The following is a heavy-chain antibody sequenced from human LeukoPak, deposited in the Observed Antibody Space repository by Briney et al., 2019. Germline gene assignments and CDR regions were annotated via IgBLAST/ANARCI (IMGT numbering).Heavy chain of an antibody. CDR1: GFTFSSYA. CDR3: ARGSSFSMN. D-gene: IGHD2/OR15-2a*01. CDR2: ISGSGGST. J-gene: IGHJ4*02. V-gene: IGHV3-23*01. Sequence: GGSLRLSCAASGFTFSSYAMSWVRQAPGKGLEWVSAISGSGGSTYYADSVKGRFTISRDNSKNTLYLQMGSLRAEDMAVYYCARGSSFSMNWGQGTLVTVSS.